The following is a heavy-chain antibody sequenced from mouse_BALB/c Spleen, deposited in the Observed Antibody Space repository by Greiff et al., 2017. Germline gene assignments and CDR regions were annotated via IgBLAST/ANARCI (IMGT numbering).Heavy chain of an antibody. CDR2: IYPGNVNT. D-gene: IGHD1-1*01. J-gene: IGHJ2*01. V-gene: IGHV1S56*01. Sequence: QVQLQQSGPELVKPGASVRISCKASGYTFTSYYIHWVKQRPGQGLEWIGWIYPGNVNTKYNEKFKGKATLTADKSSSTAYMQLSSLTSEDSAVYFCARFYDYFDYWGQGTTLTVSS. CDR3: ARFYDYFDY. CDR1: GYTFTSYY.